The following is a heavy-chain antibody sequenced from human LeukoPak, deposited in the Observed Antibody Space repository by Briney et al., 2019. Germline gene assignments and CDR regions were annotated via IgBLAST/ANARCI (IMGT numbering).Heavy chain of an antibody. CDR1: GFTVSSSY. Sequence: GGSLRLSCAASGFTVSSSYMSWVRQAPGKGLEWVSVFYSGGKTYYTDSAKGRFTISRDNSKNTLYLQMNSLRAEDTAVYYCAGRDCKGCRVHFAGADPFDYWGQGTLVTVSS. V-gene: IGHV3-53*01. J-gene: IGHJ4*02. CDR3: AGRDCKGCRVHFAGADPFDY. D-gene: IGHD2-15*01. CDR2: FYSGGKT.